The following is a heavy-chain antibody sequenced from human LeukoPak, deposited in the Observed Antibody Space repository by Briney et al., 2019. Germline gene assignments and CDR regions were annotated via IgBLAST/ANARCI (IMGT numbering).Heavy chain of an antibody. CDR1: GFTVSSNY. Sequence: GGSLRLSCAASGFTVSSNYMTWVRQGPGKGLEWVSYSGGTTYYADSVKGRFTISRDNSKNTLYLQMSSLRAEDTAVYYCARSTVVQGYCSSPSCPLIYWGQGTLVTVSS. CDR3: ARSTVVQGYCSSPSCPLIY. CDR2: SGGTT. V-gene: IGHV3-53*01. D-gene: IGHD2-2*01. J-gene: IGHJ4*02.